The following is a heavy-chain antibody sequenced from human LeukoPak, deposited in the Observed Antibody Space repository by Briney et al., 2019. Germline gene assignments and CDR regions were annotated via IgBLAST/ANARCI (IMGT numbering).Heavy chain of an antibody. CDR2: IYPGDSDT. Sequence: HGESLKISCKGSGYTFTTYWIAWVRPMPGKGLEWMGIIYPGDSDTRYSPSFEGQVTISADKSISTAYLQWSSLKASDTAVYYCATLSGNTYYDYWGQGTLVTVSS. J-gene: IGHJ4*02. CDR3: ATLSGNTYYDY. CDR1: GYTFTTYW. V-gene: IGHV5-51*01. D-gene: IGHD1-14*01.